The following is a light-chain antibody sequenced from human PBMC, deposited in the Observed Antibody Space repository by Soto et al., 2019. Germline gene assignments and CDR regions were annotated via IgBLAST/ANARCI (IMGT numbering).Light chain of an antibody. CDR3: QSYDSSLSGSEV. CDR2: GNS. J-gene: IGLJ2*01. CDR1: SSNIGAGYD. Sequence: QSVLTQPPSVSGAPGQRVTISCTGSSSNIGAGYDVHWYQQLPGTAPKLLIYGNSNRPSGVPDRFSGSKSGTSASLAITGLQAEDEADYYCQSYDSSLSGSEVFGGATQLTVL. V-gene: IGLV1-40*01.